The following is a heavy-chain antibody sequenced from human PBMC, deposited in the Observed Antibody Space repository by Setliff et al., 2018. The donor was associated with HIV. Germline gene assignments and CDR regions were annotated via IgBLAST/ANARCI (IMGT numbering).Heavy chain of an antibody. J-gene: IGHJ4*02. CDR1: GYTFSDYY. CDR2: INPNSGGT. V-gene: IGHV1-2*02. Sequence: ASVKVSCKASGYTFSDYYMNWVRQAPGQGLEWMGWINPNSGGTNYAQKFQGRVTMTRDTSISTAYMELSSLRSEDTAVYYCAIGVLQFDDWGQGTLVTVSS. CDR3: AIGVLQFDD.